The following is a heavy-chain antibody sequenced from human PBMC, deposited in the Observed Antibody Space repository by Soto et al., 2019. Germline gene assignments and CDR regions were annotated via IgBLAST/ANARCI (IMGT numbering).Heavy chain of an antibody. D-gene: IGHD3-22*01. CDR1: VGSIISGGYY. CDR3: ARESVYYYDSSGPDY. CDR2: IYYSGST. Sequence: PSETLSLSCTVSVGSIISGGYYWSWILQHPGKGLEWIGYIYYSGSTYYNPSLKSRVTISVDTSKNQFSLKLSSVTAADTAVYYCARESVYYYDSSGPDYWGQGTLVTVSS. J-gene: IGHJ4*02. V-gene: IGHV4-31*03.